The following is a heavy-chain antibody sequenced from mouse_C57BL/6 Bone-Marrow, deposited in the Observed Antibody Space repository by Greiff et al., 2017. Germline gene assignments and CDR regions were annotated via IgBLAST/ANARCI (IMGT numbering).Heavy chain of an antibody. V-gene: IGHV1-81*01. CDR1: GYTFTSYG. CDR2: IYPRSGNT. Sequence: VKLMESGAELARPGASVKLSCKASGYTFTSYGISWVKQRTGQGLEWIGEIYPRSGNTYYNEKFKGKATLTAVKSSSTAYMELRSLTSEDSAVYFCAEDYYAMDYWGQGTSVTVSS. CDR3: AEDYYAMDY. J-gene: IGHJ4*01.